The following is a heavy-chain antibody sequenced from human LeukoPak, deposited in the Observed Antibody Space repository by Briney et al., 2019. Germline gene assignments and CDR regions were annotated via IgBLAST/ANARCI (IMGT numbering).Heavy chain of an antibody. CDR2: ISGSGGST. CDR3: ARVRLRFLEWTDDAFDI. D-gene: IGHD3-3*01. J-gene: IGHJ3*02. V-gene: IGHV3-23*01. CDR1: GFTFSSYG. Sequence: PGGSLRLSCAASGFTFSSYGMSWVRQAPGKGLEWVSAISGSGGSTYYADSVKGRFTISRDNSKNTLYLQMNSLRAEDTALYYCARVRLRFLEWTDDAFDIWGQGTMVTVSS.